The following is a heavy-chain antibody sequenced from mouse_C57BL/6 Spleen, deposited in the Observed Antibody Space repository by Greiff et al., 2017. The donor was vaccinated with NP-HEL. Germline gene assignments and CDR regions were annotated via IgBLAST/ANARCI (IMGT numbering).Heavy chain of an antibody. V-gene: IGHV1-52*01. CDR1: GYTFTSYW. Sequence: VQLQQPGAELVRPGSSVKLSFKASGYTFTSYWMHWVKQRPIQGLEWIGNIDPSDSETHYNQKFKDKATLTVDKSSSTAYMQLSSLTSEDSAVYYCARKDERYFDYWGQGTTLTVSS. J-gene: IGHJ2*01. CDR2: IDPSDSET. CDR3: ARKDERYFDY.